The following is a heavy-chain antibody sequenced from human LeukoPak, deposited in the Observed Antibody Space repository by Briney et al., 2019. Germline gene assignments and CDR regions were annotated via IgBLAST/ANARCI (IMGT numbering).Heavy chain of an antibody. D-gene: IGHD5-12*01. CDR1: GFTFSDYY. J-gene: IGHJ4*02. CDR2: ISGSGSTI. Sequence: GGSLRLSCAASGFTFSDYYMTWIRQAPGKGLEWVSYISGSGSTIYYADSVKGRFTISRDNAKNSLYLQMNSLRAEDTAVYYCARDTPRLWATIGYFDYWGQGTLVTVSS. CDR3: ARDTPRLWATIGYFDY. V-gene: IGHV3-11*04.